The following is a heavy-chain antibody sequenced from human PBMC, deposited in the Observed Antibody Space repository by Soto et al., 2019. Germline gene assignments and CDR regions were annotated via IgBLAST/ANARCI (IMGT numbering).Heavy chain of an antibody. CDR1: GFTFSSYA. CDR3: VKALKSTASGSRAFDI. J-gene: IGHJ3*02. V-gene: IGHV3-64D*08. D-gene: IGHD6-13*01. CDR2: ISSSGGST. Sequence: PGGSLRLSCSASGFTFSSYAMHWVRQAPGKGLEYVSAISSSGGSTYDADSVKGRFTISRDNSKNTLYLQMSSLRPEDTAVYYCVKALKSTASGSRAFDIWGQGTMVTVSS.